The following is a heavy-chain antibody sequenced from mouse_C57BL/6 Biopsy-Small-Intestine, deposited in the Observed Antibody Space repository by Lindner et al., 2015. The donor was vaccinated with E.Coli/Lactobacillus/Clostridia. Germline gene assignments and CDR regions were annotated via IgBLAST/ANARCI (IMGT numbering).Heavy chain of an antibody. V-gene: IGHV1S130*01. J-gene: IGHJ1*01. CDR3: ARDSGLTRTYPNYHYGMDV. CDR2: ISANNGNT. Sequence: SVKVSCKSSGYTFTSYGINWVRQAPGQGLEWMGWISANNGNTNHSQKFQGRVTMTTDTSTSTAYMDLRSLRSDDTAVYYCARDSGLTRTYPNYHYGMDVWGQGTTVTVSS. CDR1: GYTFTSYG. D-gene: IGHD1-1*01.